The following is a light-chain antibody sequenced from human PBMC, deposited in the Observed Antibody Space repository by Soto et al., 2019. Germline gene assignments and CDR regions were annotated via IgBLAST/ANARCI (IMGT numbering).Light chain of an antibody. V-gene: IGKV1-12*02. CDR1: QGINNG. J-gene: IGKJ1*01. CDR2: GAS. Sequence: DIPMTQSPSSVSASVGDSVTMTCRASQGINNGLAWYQQKPGKAPKPLIYGASSLQSGVPSRFSGGGSGTEFILTITGLQTEDFATYFCQEADGFPWRFGHGTRVEMK. CDR3: QEADGFPWR.